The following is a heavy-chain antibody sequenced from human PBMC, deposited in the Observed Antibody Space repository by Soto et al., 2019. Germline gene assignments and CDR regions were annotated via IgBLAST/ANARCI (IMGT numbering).Heavy chain of an antibody. CDR1: GGSISSGDYY. CDR2: IYYSGST. V-gene: IGHV4-30-4*01. Sequence: QVQLQESGPGLVKPSQTLSLTCTVSGGSISSGDYYWSWIRQPPGKGLEWVGYIYYSGSTYYNPALKSLVTISVDTSKNQFSLQLSSGTAADTAVYYCARSGGYGGLRFDPWGQGTLVTVSS. J-gene: IGHJ5*02. CDR3: ARSGGYGGLRFDP. D-gene: IGHD5-12*01.